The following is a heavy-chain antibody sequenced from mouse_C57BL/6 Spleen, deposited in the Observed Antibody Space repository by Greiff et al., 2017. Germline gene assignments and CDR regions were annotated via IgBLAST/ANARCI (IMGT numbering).Heavy chain of an antibody. CDR2: ISSGGSYT. CDR3: ARQRGYELAMDY. J-gene: IGHJ4*01. V-gene: IGHV5-6*01. D-gene: IGHD3-1*01. Sequence: EVMLVESGGDLVKPGGSLKLSCAASGFTFSSYGMSWVRQTPDKRLEWVATISSGGSYTYYPDSVKGRFTISRDNAKNTLYLQMSSLKSEDTAMYYCARQRGYELAMDYWGQGTSVTVSS. CDR1: GFTFSSYG.